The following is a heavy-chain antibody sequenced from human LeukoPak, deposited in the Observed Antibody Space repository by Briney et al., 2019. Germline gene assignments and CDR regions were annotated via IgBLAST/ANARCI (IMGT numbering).Heavy chain of an antibody. V-gene: IGHV4-30-2*01. Sequence: PSETLSLTCAVSGGSISSGGYSWSWIRQPPGKGLEWIGYIYHSGSTYYNPSLKSRVTISVDRSKNQFSLKLSSVTAADTAVYYCARGLVGATSWFDPWGQGTLVTVSS. CDR2: IYHSGST. J-gene: IGHJ5*02. CDR1: GGSISSGGYS. CDR3: ARGLVGATSWFDP. D-gene: IGHD1-26*01.